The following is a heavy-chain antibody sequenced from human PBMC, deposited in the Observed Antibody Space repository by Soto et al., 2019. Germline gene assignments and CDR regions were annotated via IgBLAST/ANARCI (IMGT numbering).Heavy chain of an antibody. CDR3: ARTYGRNFDY. V-gene: IGHV4-59*01. D-gene: IGHD3-10*01. CDR1: GGSIRSYY. CDR2: IYYSGST. J-gene: IGHJ4*02. Sequence: SETLSLTCTVSGGSIRSYYRSWIRQPPGKGLEWIGYIYYSGSTNYNPALKRRVTISVDTSKNQFSLKRSSVTAADTALYYCARTYGRNFDYWGEGILVTVS.